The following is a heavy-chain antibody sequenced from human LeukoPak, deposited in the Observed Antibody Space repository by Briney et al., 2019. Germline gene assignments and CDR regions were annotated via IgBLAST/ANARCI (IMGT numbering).Heavy chain of an antibody. CDR2: TYYRSKWYN. Sequence: SQTLSLTCAISGDSVSSNSAAWNWIRQSPSRGLEWLGRTYYRSKWYNDYAVSVKSRITINPDTSKNQFSLQLNSVTPEDTAVYYCARDRGGYCSSTSCPSWFDPWGQGTLVTVSS. CDR1: GDSVSSNSAA. J-gene: IGHJ5*02. D-gene: IGHD2-2*01. CDR3: ARDRGGYCSSTSCPSWFDP. V-gene: IGHV6-1*01.